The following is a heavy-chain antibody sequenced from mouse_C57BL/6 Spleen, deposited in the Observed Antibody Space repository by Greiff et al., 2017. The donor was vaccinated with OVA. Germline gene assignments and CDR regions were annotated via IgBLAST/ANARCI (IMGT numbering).Heavy chain of an antibody. CDR2: IDPEDGET. D-gene: IGHD2-2*01. J-gene: IGHJ2*01. CDR1: GFNIKDYY. CDR3: ARNGYYFDY. V-gene: IGHV14-2*01. Sequence: EVQLQQSGAELVKPGASVKLSCTASGFNIKDYYMHWVKQRTEQGLEWIGRIDPEDGETKYATKFQGKATITADTSSNTAYLQLSSLTSEDTAVYYCARNGYYFDYWGQGTTLTVSS.